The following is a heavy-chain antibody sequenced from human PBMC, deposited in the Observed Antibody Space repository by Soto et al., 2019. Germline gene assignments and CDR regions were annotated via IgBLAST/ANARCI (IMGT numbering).Heavy chain of an antibody. J-gene: IGHJ4*02. V-gene: IGHV3-30-3*01. CDR2: ISDHGHNK. D-gene: IGHD3-3*01. Sequence: QVQLVESGGGVVQPGRSLRLSCTASGLRFTSFAMHWVRQAPGKGLEWVAVISDHGHNKHDADSVQGRFTISRANSDNTLYLQMNSLRAEDTAVYYCAREGPDDFWSRFDYWGQGTLVTVSS. CDR1: GLRFTSFA. CDR3: AREGPDDFWSRFDY.